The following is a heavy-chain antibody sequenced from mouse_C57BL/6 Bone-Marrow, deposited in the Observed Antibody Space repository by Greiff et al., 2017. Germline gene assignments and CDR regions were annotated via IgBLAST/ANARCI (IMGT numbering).Heavy chain of an antibody. V-gene: IGHV10-1*01. CDR1: GFSFNTYA. CDR2: IRSKSNNYAT. D-gene: IGHD2-14*01. J-gene: IGHJ3*01. Sequence: EVKLVESGGGLVQPKGSLKLSCAASGFSFNTYAMNWVRQDPGKGLEWVARIRSKSNNYATYYADSVKDRFTISRDDSESMLYLQMNNLKTEDTAMYYGVRQRYRLAYWGQGTLVTVSA. CDR3: VRQRYRLAY.